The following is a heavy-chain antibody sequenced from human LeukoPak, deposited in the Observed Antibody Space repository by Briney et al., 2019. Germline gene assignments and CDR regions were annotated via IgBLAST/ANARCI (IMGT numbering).Heavy chain of an antibody. CDR1: KFTISNSW. J-gene: IGHJ4*02. V-gene: IGHV3-74*01. CDR2: INHDGSST. CDR3: ATVFDF. Sequence: GGSLRLSCTTSKFTISNSWMHWVRQVPGKGLAWVSGINHDGSSTFYADSVKGRFTISRDSARNILYLQMDSLRAEGTAVYYCATVFDFWGQGTLVTVSS.